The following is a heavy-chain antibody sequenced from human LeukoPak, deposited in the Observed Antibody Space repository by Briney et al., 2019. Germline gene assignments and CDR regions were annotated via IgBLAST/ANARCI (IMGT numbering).Heavy chain of an antibody. CDR2: IRYDGSNK. J-gene: IGHJ4*02. Sequence: PGGSLRLSCAASGFTFSSYWMSWVRQAPGKGLEWVAFIRYDGSNKYYADSVKGRFTISRDNSKNTLYLQMNSLRAEDTAVYYCAKDSPYDSSGYYVSGDYWGQGTLVTVSS. CDR3: AKDSPYDSSGYYVSGDY. CDR1: GFTFSSYW. D-gene: IGHD3-22*01. V-gene: IGHV3-30*02.